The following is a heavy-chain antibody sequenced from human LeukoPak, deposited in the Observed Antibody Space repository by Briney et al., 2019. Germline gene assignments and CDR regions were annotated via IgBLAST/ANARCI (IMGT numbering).Heavy chain of an antibody. J-gene: IGHJ5*02. D-gene: IGHD6-6*01. Sequence: GGSLRLSCAASGFTFSSYAMSWVRQAPGKGLEWVSAISGSGGSTYYADSVKGRFTISRDNSKNTLYLQMNSLRAEDTAVYYCAKDRVAARGPPWFDPWGQGTLVTVSS. V-gene: IGHV3-23*01. CDR3: AKDRVAARGPPWFDP. CDR1: GFTFSSYA. CDR2: ISGSGGST.